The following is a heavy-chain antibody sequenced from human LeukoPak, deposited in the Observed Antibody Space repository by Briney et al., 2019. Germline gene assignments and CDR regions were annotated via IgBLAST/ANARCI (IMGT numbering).Heavy chain of an antibody. CDR1: GGSISSGSYY. CDR3: ARLRWGIGSSGYYGGTVRGYYYYYVDV. Sequence: SETLSLTCTVSGGSISSGSYYWSWIRQPPGKGLEWIGEINHSGSTNYNPSLKSRVTISVDASKNQFSLKLSSVTAADTAVYYCARLRWGIGSSGYYGGTVRGYYYYYVDVWGKGTTVTISS. J-gene: IGHJ6*03. V-gene: IGHV4-39*07. CDR2: INHSGST. D-gene: IGHD3-22*01.